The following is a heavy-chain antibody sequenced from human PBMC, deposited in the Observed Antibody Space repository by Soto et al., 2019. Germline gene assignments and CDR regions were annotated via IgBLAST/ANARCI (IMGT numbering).Heavy chain of an antibody. CDR2: MNPNSGNT. J-gene: IGHJ5*02. D-gene: IGHD2-15*01. CDR1: GYTFTSYD. CDR3: ARFLPPGNSGGMLGWFDP. V-gene: IGHV1-8*01. Sequence: ASVKVSCKASGYTFTSYDINWVRQATGQGLEWMGWMNPNSGNTGYAQKFQGRVTMTRKTSISTAYMELSSLRSEDTAVYCCARFLPPGNSGGMLGWFDPWGQGTLVTVSS.